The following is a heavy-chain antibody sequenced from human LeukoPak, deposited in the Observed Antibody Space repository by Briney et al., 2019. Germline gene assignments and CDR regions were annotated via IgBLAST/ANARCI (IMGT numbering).Heavy chain of an antibody. Sequence: ASVKVSCKASGYTFTCYAMHWVRQAPGKRLEWMGWINPGNGNTKYSQKFQGRVTITRDTSASTAYMELSSLRSEDTAVYYCARVLNYYDPYYYYGMDVWGQGTTVTVSS. CDR3: ARVLNYYDPYYYYGMDV. CDR1: GYTFTCYA. D-gene: IGHD3-22*01. V-gene: IGHV1-3*01. CDR2: INPGNGNT. J-gene: IGHJ6*02.